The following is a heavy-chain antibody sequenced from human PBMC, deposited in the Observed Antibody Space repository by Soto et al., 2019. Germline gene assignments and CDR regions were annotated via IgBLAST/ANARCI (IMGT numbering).Heavy chain of an antibody. Sequence: GGSLRLSCAASGFTFSSYWMSWVRQAPGKGLEWVANIKQDGSEKYYVDSVKGRFTISRDNAKNSLYLQMNSLRAEDTAVYYCARGLSDDWLLSGASPFDYWGQGTLVTVSS. CDR2: IKQDGSEK. CDR1: GFTFSSYW. D-gene: IGHD3-9*01. J-gene: IGHJ4*02. CDR3: ARGLSDDWLLSGASPFDY. V-gene: IGHV3-7*01.